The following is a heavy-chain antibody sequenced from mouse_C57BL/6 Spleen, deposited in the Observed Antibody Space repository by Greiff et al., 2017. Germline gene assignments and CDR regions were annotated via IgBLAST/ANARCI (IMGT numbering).Heavy chain of an antibody. Sequence: VQLVESGAELVRPGASVTLSCKASGYTFTDYEMHWVKQTPVHGLEWIGAIDPETGGTAYNQKFKGKAILTADKSSSTAYMELRSLTSEDSAVYYCTRSYGSSYGYAMDYWGQGTSVTVSS. CDR1: GYTFTDYE. CDR3: TRSYGSSYGYAMDY. D-gene: IGHD1-1*01. V-gene: IGHV1-15*01. J-gene: IGHJ4*01. CDR2: IDPETGGT.